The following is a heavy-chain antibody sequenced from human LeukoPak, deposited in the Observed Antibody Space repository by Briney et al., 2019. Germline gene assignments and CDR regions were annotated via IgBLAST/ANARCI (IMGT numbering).Heavy chain of an antibody. CDR1: GFTFSSYS. J-gene: IGHJ4*02. Sequence: GGSLRLSCAASGFTFSSYSMNWVRQAPGKGLEWVSSISSSSSYIYYADSVKGRFTISRDNAKNSLYLQMNSLRAEDTAVYYCARATLAAAGTSCFDYWGQGTLVTVSS. CDR2: ISSSSSYI. V-gene: IGHV3-21*01. CDR3: ARATLAAAGTSCFDY. D-gene: IGHD6-13*01.